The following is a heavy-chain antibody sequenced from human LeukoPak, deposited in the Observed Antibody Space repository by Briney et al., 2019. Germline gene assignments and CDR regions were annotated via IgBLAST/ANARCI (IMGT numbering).Heavy chain of an antibody. J-gene: IGHJ5*02. Sequence: GASVKVSCKASGYTFTSYGISWVRQAPGQGLEWMGWISAYNGNTNYAQKLQGRVTMTTDTSTSTAYMELRSLRSDDTAVYYCARGMITFGGVIVSNWFDPWGQGTPVTVSS. D-gene: IGHD3-16*02. CDR2: ISAYNGNT. V-gene: IGHV1-18*01. CDR1: GYTFTSYG. CDR3: ARGMITFGGVIVSNWFDP.